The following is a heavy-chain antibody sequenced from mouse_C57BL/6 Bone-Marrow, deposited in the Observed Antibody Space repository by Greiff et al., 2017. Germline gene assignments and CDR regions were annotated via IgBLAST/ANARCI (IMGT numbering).Heavy chain of an antibody. D-gene: IGHD2-2*01. CDR2: IYPSDSET. Sequence: VQLQQPGAELVRPGSSVKLSCKASGYTFTSYWMDWVKQRPGQGLEWIGNIYPSDSETHYNQKFKDKATLTVDKSSSTAYMQLSSLTSEDSAVYYCAGGGLPFYAMDYWGQGTSVPVSS. V-gene: IGHV1-61*01. CDR1: GYTFTSYW. J-gene: IGHJ4*01. CDR3: AGGGLPFYAMDY.